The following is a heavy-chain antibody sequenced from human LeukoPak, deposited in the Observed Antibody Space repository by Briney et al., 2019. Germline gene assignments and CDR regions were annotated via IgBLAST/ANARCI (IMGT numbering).Heavy chain of an antibody. D-gene: IGHD3-9*01. CDR3: ARTLRYFGENWFDP. CDR1: GFTFSSYS. J-gene: IGHJ5*02. CDR2: INSDGSST. Sequence: GGSLRLSCAASGFTFSSYSMNWVRQAPGKGLEWVSRINSDGSSTTYADSVKGRFTISRDNAKNTLYLQMNSLRAEDTAVYYCARTLRYFGENWFDPWGQGTLVTVSS. V-gene: IGHV3-74*03.